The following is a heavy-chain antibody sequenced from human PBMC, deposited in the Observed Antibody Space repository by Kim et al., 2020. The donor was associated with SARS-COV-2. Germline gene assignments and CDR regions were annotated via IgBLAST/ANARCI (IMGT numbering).Heavy chain of an antibody. Sequence: GGSLRLSCAASGLSFSDSYMNWVRQAPGKGLEWLSFISTRGESIFYADSVEGRFTISRDNAKNSLYLQMNYLRDEDTAVYYCARSGNGYNAFGIWGR. D-gene: IGHD5-12*01. J-gene: IGHJ2*01. V-gene: IGHV3-11*01. CDR3: ARSGNGYNAFGI. CDR1: GLSFSDSY. CDR2: ISTRGESI.